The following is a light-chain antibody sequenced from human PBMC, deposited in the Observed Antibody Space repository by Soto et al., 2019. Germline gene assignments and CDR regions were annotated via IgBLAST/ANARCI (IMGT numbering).Light chain of an antibody. CDR3: RQYHNLQA. Sequence: EIVMTQSPATLSVSPGERATLSCRASQSVFSSLAWFQQKPGQAPRLLIYGAATRATGIPARFSGSGSGTEFTLTISSLQSEDLAVYFCRQYHNLQAFGQGIKVDI. V-gene: IGKV3-15*01. CDR2: GAA. CDR1: QSVFSS. J-gene: IGKJ1*01.